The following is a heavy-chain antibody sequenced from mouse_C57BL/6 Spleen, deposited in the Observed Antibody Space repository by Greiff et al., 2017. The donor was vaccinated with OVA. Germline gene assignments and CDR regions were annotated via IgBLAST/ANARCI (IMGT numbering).Heavy chain of an antibody. CDR3: ARWDYDGRSVDY. CDR2: INPNNGGT. CDR1: GYTFTDYY. V-gene: IGHV1-26*01. Sequence: VQLQQSGPELVKPGASVKISCKASGYTFTDYYMNWVKQSHGKSLEWIGDINPNNGGTSYNQKFKGKATLTVDKSSSTAYMELRSLTSEDSAVYYCARWDYDGRSVDYWGQGTTLTVSS. D-gene: IGHD1-1*01. J-gene: IGHJ2*01.